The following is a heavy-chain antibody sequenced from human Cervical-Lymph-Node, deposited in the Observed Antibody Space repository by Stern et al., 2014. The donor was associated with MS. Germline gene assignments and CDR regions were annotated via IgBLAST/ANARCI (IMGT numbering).Heavy chain of an antibody. V-gene: IGHV3-33*01. Sequence: VQLVQSGGGVVQPGGSLTLSCVASGFMFGVYGMHWVRQAPGKGLEGGAAIWYDGNKEYYAESIKGRFTISRDNSKNTLYLQMNSLRAEDTAVYYCARDIVNGWYVDYWGQGTRVTVSS. J-gene: IGHJ4*02. CDR3: ARDIVNGWYVDY. CDR2: IWYDGNKE. CDR1: GFMFGVYG. D-gene: IGHD6-19*01.